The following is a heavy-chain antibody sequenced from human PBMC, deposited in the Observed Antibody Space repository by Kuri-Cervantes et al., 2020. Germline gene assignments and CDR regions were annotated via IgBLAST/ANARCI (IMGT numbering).Heavy chain of an antibody. CDR1: GGSISSSNW. J-gene: IGHJ3*02. Sequence: GSLRLSCAVSGGSISSSNWWSWVRQPPGKGLEWIGEIYHSGSNNYNPSLKSRVTISVDKSKNQFSLKLSSVTAADTAVYYCARARGSGSLRGAFDIWGQGTMVTVSS. CDR2: IYHSGSN. D-gene: IGHD3-10*01. CDR3: ARARGSGSLRGAFDI. V-gene: IGHV4-4*02.